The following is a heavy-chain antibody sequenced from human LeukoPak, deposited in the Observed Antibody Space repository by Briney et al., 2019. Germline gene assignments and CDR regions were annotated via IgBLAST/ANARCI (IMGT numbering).Heavy chain of an antibody. Sequence: GGSLRLSCAASGFPFSSYAMSWVRQAPGKGLEWVSSISSGSDYTFYADSVKGRFTISRDNSKNTLYLQMNSLRAGDTAIYYCAKIGVIGNWYYDVWGRGTLVTVSS. CDR1: GFPFSSYA. V-gene: IGHV3-23*01. CDR3: AKIGVIGNWYYDV. J-gene: IGHJ2*01. CDR2: ISSGSDYT. D-gene: IGHD3-10*01.